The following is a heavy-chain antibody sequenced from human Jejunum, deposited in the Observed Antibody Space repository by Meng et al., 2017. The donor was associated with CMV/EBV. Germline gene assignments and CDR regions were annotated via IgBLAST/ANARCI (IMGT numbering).Heavy chain of an antibody. CDR2: LQYDDSSE. D-gene: IGHD6-13*01. J-gene: IGHJ2*01. V-gene: IGHV3-30*04. Sequence: FTLGAYALNGGRQAPGKGLEWVAVLQYDDSSETYADSVKGRFTISRENPKNTLYLQRNSLRPEDTAIYYCARDRGSGSRWYWHFDLWGRGTQVTVSS. CDR3: ARDRGSGSRWYWHFDL. CDR1: FTLGAYA.